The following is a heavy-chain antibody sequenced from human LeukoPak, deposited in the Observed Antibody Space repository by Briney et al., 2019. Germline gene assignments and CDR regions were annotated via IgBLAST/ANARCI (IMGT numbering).Heavy chain of an antibody. CDR1: GFTFSSYG. CDR2: IRYDGSNK. Sequence: GGSLRLSCAASGFTFSSYGMHWVRQAPGEGLEWVAFIRYDGSNKYYADSVKGRFTISRDNSKNTLYLQMNSLRAEDTAVYYCAKESCSSTSCYEYYFDYWGQGTLVTVSS. D-gene: IGHD2-2*01. V-gene: IGHV3-30*02. CDR3: AKESCSSTSCYEYYFDY. J-gene: IGHJ4*02.